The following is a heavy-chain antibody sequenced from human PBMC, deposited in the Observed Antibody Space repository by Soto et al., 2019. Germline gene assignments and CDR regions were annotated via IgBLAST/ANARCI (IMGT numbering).Heavy chain of an antibody. CDR3: ARDGRADQLLVTDAFDI. Sequence: EVQLVESGGGLVKPGGSLRLSCAASGFTFSSYSMNWVRQAPGKGLEWVSSISSSSSYIYYADSVKGRFTISRDNAKNSLYLQMNSLRAEDTAVYYCARDGRADQLLVTDAFDIWGQGTMVTVSS. CDR2: ISSSSSYI. CDR1: GFTFSSYS. D-gene: IGHD2-2*01. V-gene: IGHV3-21*01. J-gene: IGHJ3*02.